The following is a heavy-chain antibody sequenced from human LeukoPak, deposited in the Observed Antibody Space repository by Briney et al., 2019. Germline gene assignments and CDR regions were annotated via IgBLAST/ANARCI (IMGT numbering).Heavy chain of an antibody. V-gene: IGHV4-34*01. D-gene: IGHD4-17*01. CDR3: ARVRAGLRGNFQH. CDR2: INHSGST. Sequence: SETLSLTCAVYGGSFSGYYWSWIRQPPGKGLEWIGEINHSGSTNYNPSLKSRVPISVDTSRNQFSLKLSSVTAADTAVYYCARVRAGLRGNFQHWGQGTLVTVSS. CDR1: GGSFSGYY. J-gene: IGHJ1*01.